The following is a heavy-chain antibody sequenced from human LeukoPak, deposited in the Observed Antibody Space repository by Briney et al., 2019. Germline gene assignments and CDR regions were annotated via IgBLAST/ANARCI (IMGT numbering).Heavy chain of an antibody. CDR1: GGSISSGGYY. Sequence: SQTLSLTCTVSGGSISSGGYYWSWIRQHPGKGLEWIGYIYYSGSTYSNPSLKSRVTISVDTSKNQFSLNLSSVTAADTAVYYCARYCSSTNCYKGGFDPWGQGTLVTVSS. D-gene: IGHD2-2*01. CDR2: IYYSGST. V-gene: IGHV4-31*03. J-gene: IGHJ5*02. CDR3: ARYCSSTNCYKGGFDP.